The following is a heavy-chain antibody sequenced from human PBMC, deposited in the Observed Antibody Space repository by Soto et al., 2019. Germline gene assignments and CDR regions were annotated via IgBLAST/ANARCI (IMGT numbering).Heavy chain of an antibody. J-gene: IGHJ4*02. CDR3: TTDSYMTNIIVRFDH. V-gene: IGHV3-15*07. Sequence: GGSLRLSCEASGFIFSNAWINWVRQAPGKGLEWVGRVKSKTDGGTTDFAAPVKGRFAISRDDSKNMVYLEMNSLKTEDTAIYYCTTDSYMTNIIVRFDHWGQGTPVTVSS. CDR1: GFIFSNAW. D-gene: IGHD4-17*01. CDR2: VKSKTDGGTT.